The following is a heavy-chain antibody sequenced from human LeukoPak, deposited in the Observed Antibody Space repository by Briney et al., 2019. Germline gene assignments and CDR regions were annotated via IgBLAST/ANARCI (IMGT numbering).Heavy chain of an antibody. Sequence: ASVKVSRKPSGYTFTNYGFTWVRQAPGQGLEWMGWISAYNGNTNYARKVQDRITMTTDTSTSTAYMELRSLGSDDTAVYRCARGLYYDTNGYPALQYWGQGTLVTVSS. CDR3: ARGLYYDTNGYPALQY. V-gene: IGHV1-18*01. CDR2: ISAYNGNT. J-gene: IGHJ4*02. CDR1: GYTFTNYG. D-gene: IGHD3-22*01.